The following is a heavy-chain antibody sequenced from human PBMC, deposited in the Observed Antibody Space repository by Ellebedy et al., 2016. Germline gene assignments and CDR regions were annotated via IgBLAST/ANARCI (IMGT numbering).Heavy chain of an antibody. V-gene: IGHV3-9*01. CDR2: ISWDSAVI. Sequence: GGSLRLXCAGSGFTFNDYALHWVRQVPGKGLEWVSGISWDSAVIGYGGSVKGRFTISKDSAKNYLYLQMNSLRPEDTAFYYCAKGTMDYFYHWGQGTLVTVSS. CDR3: AKGTMDYFYH. D-gene: IGHD4/OR15-4a*01. CDR1: GFTFNDYA. J-gene: IGHJ4*02.